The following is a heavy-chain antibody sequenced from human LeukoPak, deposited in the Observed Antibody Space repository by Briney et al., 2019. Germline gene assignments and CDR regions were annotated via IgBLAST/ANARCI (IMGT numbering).Heavy chain of an antibody. Sequence: ASVKVSCKASGYTFTSYGISWVRQAPGQGLEWMGWISAYNGNTNYAQKLQGRVTMTTDTSTSTAYMELRSLRSDDTAVYYCASYYYDSSGRVKHSKAGYYYYGMDVWGQGTTVTVSS. J-gene: IGHJ6*02. V-gene: IGHV1-18*01. D-gene: IGHD3-22*01. CDR1: GYTFTSYG. CDR2: ISAYNGNT. CDR3: ASYYYDSSGRVKHSKAGYYYYGMDV.